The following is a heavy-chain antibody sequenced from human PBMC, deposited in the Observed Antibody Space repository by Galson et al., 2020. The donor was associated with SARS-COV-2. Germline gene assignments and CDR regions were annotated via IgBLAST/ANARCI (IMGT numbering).Heavy chain of an antibody. CDR3: ARDLDIYGMDV. CDR1: VFTVCSNY. Sequence: QAVGSLRLSCAASVFTVCSNYMSWVRQAPGKGLEWVSVIYSGGTTYYADTVTGRFTISRDNSKNTLYLQMNSLRAEDTAVYYCARDLDIYGMDVWGQGTTVTVSS. V-gene: IGHV3-53*01. CDR2: IYSGGTT. J-gene: IGHJ6*02.